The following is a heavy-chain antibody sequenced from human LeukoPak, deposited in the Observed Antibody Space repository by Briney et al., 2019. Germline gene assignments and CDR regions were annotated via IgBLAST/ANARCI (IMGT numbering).Heavy chain of an antibody. Sequence: GGSLRLSCAASGFTFSSYGMHWVRQAPGKGLEWVAVISYDGSNKYYADSVKGRFTISRDNSKNTLYLQMNSLRAEDTAVYYCAKDFHSGSRLGVRAFDIWGQGTMVTVSS. CDR2: ISYDGSNK. V-gene: IGHV3-30*18. CDR3: AKDFHSGSRLGVRAFDI. D-gene: IGHD1-26*01. CDR1: GFTFSSYG. J-gene: IGHJ3*02.